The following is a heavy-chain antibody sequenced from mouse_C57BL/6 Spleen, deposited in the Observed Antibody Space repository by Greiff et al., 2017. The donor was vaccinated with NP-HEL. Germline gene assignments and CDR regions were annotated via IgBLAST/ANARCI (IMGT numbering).Heavy chain of an antibody. CDR3: ARNRPRDYAMDY. CDR2: ISYDGSN. Sequence: QESGPGLVKPSQSLSLTCSVTGYSITSGYYWNWIRQFPGNKLEWKGYISYDGSNNYNPSLKNRISITRDTSKNQFFLKLNSVTTEDTATYYCARNRPRDYAMDYWGQGTSVTVSS. J-gene: IGHJ4*01. CDR1: GYSITSGYY. V-gene: IGHV3-6*01.